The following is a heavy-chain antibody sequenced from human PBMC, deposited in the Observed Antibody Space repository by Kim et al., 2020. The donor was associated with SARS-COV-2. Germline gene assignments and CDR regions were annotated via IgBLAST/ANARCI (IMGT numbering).Heavy chain of an antibody. V-gene: IGHV3-30*02. Sequence: SVKGRFTISRDKSKNTLYLQMNSLRAEDTAVYYCAKGSSSWEYYYYGMDVWGQGTTVTVSS. J-gene: IGHJ6*02. D-gene: IGHD6-13*01. CDR3: AKGSSSWEYYYYGMDV.